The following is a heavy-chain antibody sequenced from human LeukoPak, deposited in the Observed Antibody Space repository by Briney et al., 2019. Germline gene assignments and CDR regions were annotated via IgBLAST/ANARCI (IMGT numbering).Heavy chain of an antibody. CDR1: GGTFSSYA. Sequence: SVKVSCKASGGTFSSYAISWVRQAPGQGLEWMGGIIPIFGTANYAQRFQGRVTITADKSTSTAYMELSSLRSEDTAVHYCARAAAAGNRVLDYWGQGTLVTVSS. J-gene: IGHJ4*02. CDR3: ARAAAAGNRVLDY. CDR2: IIPIFGTA. D-gene: IGHD6-13*01. V-gene: IGHV1-69*06.